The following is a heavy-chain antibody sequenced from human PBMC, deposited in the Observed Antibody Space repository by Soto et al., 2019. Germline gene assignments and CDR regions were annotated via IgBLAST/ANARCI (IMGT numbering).Heavy chain of an antibody. CDR2: IYYSGST. Sequence: SEALSLTCTVSGGSISSGGYYWSWIRQHPGKGLEWIGYIYYSGSTYYNPSLKSRVTISVDTSKNQFSLKLSSVTAADTAVYYCARVRGSYYGYGMDVWGQGTTVTVSS. CDR3: ARVRGSYYGYGMDV. CDR1: GGSISSGGYY. D-gene: IGHD1-26*01. J-gene: IGHJ6*02. V-gene: IGHV4-31*03.